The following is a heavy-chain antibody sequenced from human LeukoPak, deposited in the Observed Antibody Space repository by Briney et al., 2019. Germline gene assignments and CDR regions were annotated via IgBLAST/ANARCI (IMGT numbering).Heavy chain of an antibody. V-gene: IGHV3-23*01. D-gene: IGHD5-24*01. CDR2: ISGSGGST. CDR1: GFTFSSYA. CDR3: AKVMAYYYGMDV. Sequence: GGSLRLSCAASGFTFSSYAMSWVRQAPGKGLEWVSAISGSGGSTYYADSVKGRFTISRDNSKDTLYLQMDSLRAEDTAVYYCAKVMAYYYGMDVWGQGTTVTVSS. J-gene: IGHJ6*02.